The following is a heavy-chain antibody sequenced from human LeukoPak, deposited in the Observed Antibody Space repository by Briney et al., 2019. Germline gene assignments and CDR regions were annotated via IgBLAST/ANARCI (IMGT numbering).Heavy chain of an antibody. CDR2: ISNSCSST. Sequence: QPGGSLRLSCAASGFTFSTYAMSWVRQAPGKGMDWVSAISNSCSSTYYADYVKGRFTISRDSSKNTVYLQMNSLRADDTAVYYCAKGSSPSRPYYFDNWGQGTLVTVSS. D-gene: IGHD3-10*01. V-gene: IGHV3-23*01. CDR3: AKGSSPSRPYYFDN. J-gene: IGHJ4*02. CDR1: GFTFSTYA.